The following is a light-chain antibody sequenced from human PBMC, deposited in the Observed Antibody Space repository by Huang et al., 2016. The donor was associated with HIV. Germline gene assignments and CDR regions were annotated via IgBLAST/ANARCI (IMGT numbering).Light chain of an antibody. CDR3: QRYDSVPRT. CDR1: QDSKNY. J-gene: IGKJ1*01. Sequence: DIQMTQYPSSLSASVGDRVTITCRASQDSKNYLAWYQQKAGQVPKLLIDAASSLQSGGPSRFSGRGSGTDFTLSIISLQPEDVAIYYCQRYDSVPRTFGQGTKVDIK. V-gene: IGKV1-27*01. CDR2: AAS.